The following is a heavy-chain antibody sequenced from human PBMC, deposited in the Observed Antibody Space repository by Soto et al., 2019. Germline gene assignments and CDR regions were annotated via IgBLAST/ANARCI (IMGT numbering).Heavy chain of an antibody. Sequence: QVQLQESGPGLVKPSQTLSLTCTVSGGSISSGGYYWNWIRQHPGKGLEWIGYIYYSGSTYYNPALXSSXTTSVDTSKNQLSLKPSSVTTADTAVYYCARSVFPWGQGTLVTVSS. CDR1: GGSISSGGYY. J-gene: IGHJ5*02. CDR2: IYYSGST. CDR3: ARSVFP. V-gene: IGHV4-31*01.